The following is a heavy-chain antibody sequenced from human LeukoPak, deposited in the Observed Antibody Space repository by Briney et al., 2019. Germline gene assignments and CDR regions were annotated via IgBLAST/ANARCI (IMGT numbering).Heavy chain of an antibody. D-gene: IGHD5-12*01. Sequence: GGSLRLSCAASGFTFSSYWMSWVRQAPGKGLEWVANIKQDGSEKYYVDSVKGRFTISRDNAKNSLYLQMNSLRAEDTAVYYCARVLDLSGYGVPWYYYMDVWGKGTTVTVSS. CDR1: GFTFSSYW. J-gene: IGHJ6*03. V-gene: IGHV3-7*01. CDR2: IKQDGSEK. CDR3: ARVLDLSGYGVPWYYYMDV.